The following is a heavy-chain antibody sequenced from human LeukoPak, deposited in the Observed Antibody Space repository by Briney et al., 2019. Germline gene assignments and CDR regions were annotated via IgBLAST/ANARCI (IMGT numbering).Heavy chain of an antibody. D-gene: IGHD3-22*01. CDR3: ARGVVPDY. CDR1: GGSFSGYY. J-gene: IGHJ4*02. Sequence: PSETLSLTCAVYGGSFSGYYWSWIRQPPGKGLEWIGEINHRGSTNYNPSLKSRVTISVDTSKNQFSLKLSSVTAADTAVYYCARGVVPDYWGQGTLVTVSS. V-gene: IGHV4-34*01. CDR2: INHRGST.